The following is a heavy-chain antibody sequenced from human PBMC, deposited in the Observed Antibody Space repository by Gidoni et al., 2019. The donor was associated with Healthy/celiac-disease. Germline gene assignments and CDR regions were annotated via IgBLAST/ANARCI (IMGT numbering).Heavy chain of an antibody. V-gene: IGHV1-18*01. J-gene: IGHJ4*02. CDR3: AVGSYSSFDY. CDR1: TFTNYG. D-gene: IGHD1-26*01. CDR2: ISAYNGNT. Sequence: TFTNYGISWVRQAPGQGLEWMGWISAYNGNTNFAQKLQGRVTMTTDTSTSTAYMELRSLRSDDTAVYYCAVGSYSSFDYWGQGTLVTVSS.